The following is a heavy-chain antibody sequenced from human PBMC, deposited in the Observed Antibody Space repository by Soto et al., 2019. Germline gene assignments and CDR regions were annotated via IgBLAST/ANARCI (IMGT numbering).Heavy chain of an antibody. D-gene: IGHD3-22*01. V-gene: IGHV4-39*01. CDR2: IYYSGST. J-gene: IGHJ4*02. Sequence: ETLSLTCTVSGGSISIGGYYWSWIRHHPGKGLEWIGYIYYSGSTYYNPSLKSRVTISVDTSKNQFSLKLSSVTAADTAVYYCARLSEIGDSSGYYLRPNSYYFDYWGQGTLVTVSS. CDR1: GGSISIGGYY. CDR3: ARLSEIGDSSGYYLRPNSYYFDY.